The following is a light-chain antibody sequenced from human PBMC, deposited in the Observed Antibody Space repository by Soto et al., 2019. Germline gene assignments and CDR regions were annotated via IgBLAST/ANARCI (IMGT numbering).Light chain of an antibody. Sequence: QSVLTQPPSASATPGQRVTISCSGRSSDVGSNTVNWYQQFPGAAPKLLIYSNDQRPSGVPDRFSGSKSGTSASLAISGLQSEDEADYYCAAWDDSLNVYVFGTGTKVTVL. J-gene: IGLJ1*01. CDR1: SSDVGSNT. CDR3: AAWDDSLNVYV. V-gene: IGLV1-44*01. CDR2: SND.